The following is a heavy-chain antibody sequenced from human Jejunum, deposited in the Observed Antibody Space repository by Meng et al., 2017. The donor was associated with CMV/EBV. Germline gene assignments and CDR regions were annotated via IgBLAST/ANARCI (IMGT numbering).Heavy chain of an antibody. J-gene: IGHJ4*02. CDR1: GFTFSNAW. V-gene: IGHV3-15*05. CDR3: TRGGED. Sequence: EVQLVESGGGLVKPGGSLRLSCAASGFTFSNAWMTGVRQAPGKGLEWVGHIKSNTDGGTTDYAAPVKGRFTISRDDSENIMYLQMNSLRVEDTAVYYCTRGGEDWGQGTLVTVSS. CDR2: IKSNTDGGTT.